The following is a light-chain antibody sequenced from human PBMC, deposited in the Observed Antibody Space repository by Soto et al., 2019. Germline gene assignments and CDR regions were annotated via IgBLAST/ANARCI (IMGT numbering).Light chain of an antibody. CDR2: DAS. CDR3: QQANSFPIT. CDR1: QSVMNN. V-gene: IGKV3D-15*01. J-gene: IGKJ5*01. Sequence: EVLMTQSPATLSVSPGERGTLPCMASQSVMNNLACYQQKPGQPPRLLIYDASSRPPGIPDRFSGSGSGTDFTLTISSLQPEDCAIYFCQQANSFPITFGQGTRLAI.